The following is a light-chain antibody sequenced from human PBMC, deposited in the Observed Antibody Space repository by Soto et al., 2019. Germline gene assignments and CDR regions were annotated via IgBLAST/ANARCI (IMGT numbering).Light chain of an antibody. V-gene: IGKV1-39*01. CDR1: QSISSS. Sequence: DIQMTQSPSSLSASVGDSVTITCRASQSISSSLNWYQQKPGKAPRLLIYAASTLQSGVPSGFSGSGSGTDFALTISSLQPENFATYYCQQTFTTPHTFGQGTKEDIK. CDR2: AAS. J-gene: IGKJ2*01. CDR3: QQTFTTPHT.